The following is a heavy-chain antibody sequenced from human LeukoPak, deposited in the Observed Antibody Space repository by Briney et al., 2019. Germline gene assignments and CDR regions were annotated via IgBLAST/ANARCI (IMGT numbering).Heavy chain of an antibody. CDR1: GFTFSSYW. D-gene: IGHD2-2*01. V-gene: IGHV3-23*01. CDR2: MSGSAGGT. Sequence: PGGSLRLSCAASGFTFSSYWMHWVRQAPGKGLEWVSAMSGSAGGTYYAESVKGRFTISRDNSKSTLYLQMNSLRAEDTAVYYCAKHYASYYFDSWGQGTLVTVSS. CDR3: AKHYASYYFDS. J-gene: IGHJ4*02.